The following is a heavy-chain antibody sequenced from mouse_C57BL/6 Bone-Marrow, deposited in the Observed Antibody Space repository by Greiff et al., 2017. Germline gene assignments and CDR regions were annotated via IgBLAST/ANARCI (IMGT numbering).Heavy chain of an antibody. CDR3: ARLRFTTVVDWYFDV. D-gene: IGHD1-1*01. CDR1: GYTFTNYW. Sequence: VMLVESGAELVRPGTSVKMSCKASGYTFTNYWIGWAQQRPGHGLEWIGDIYPGGGYTNYNEKFKGKATLTADKSSSTAYMQFSSLTSEDSAIYYCARLRFTTVVDWYFDVWGTGTTVTVSS. CDR2: IYPGGGYT. V-gene: IGHV1-63*01. J-gene: IGHJ1*03.